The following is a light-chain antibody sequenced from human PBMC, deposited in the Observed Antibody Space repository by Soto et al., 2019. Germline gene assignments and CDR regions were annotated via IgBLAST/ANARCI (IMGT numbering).Light chain of an antibody. V-gene: IGKV1-9*01. CDR1: QGISSY. CDR3: QQLNSYPRT. Sequence: DIQLTQSPSFLSASVGDRVTITCRASQGISSYLAWYQQKPGKAPKLLIYAASTLQSGVPSRFSGSGSGTECTLTISSLQPEDFATYYCQQLNSYPRTFGQGTKVELK. J-gene: IGKJ1*01. CDR2: AAS.